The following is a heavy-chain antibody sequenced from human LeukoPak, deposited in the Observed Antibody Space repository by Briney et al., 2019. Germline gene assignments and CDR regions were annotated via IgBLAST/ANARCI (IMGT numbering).Heavy chain of an antibody. D-gene: IGHD3-3*02. J-gene: IGHJ3*01. CDR3: AKWEEALRAFDV. CDR1: GGSFSGYY. Sequence: SETLSLTCAVYGGSFSGYYWSWLRQPPGKGLEWIGEINHSGSTNYNPSLKSRVTISVDTSKNQFSLKLSSVTAADTAIYYCAKWEEALRAFDVWGQGTMVTVSS. V-gene: IGHV4-34*01. CDR2: INHSGST.